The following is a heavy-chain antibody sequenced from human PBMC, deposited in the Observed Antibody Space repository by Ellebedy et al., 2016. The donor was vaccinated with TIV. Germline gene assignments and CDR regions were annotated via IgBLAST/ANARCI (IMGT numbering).Heavy chain of an antibody. Sequence: GGSLRLSCAVSGFTFSSYWMRWVRQAPGKGLEWVSAISGSGGSTYYADSVKGRFTISRDNSKNTLYRQMNSLRAEDTAVYYCANELESVWSYYGMDVWGQGTTVTVSS. J-gene: IGHJ6*02. CDR3: ANELESVWSYYGMDV. CDR2: ISGSGGST. V-gene: IGHV3-23*01. CDR1: GFTFSSYW. D-gene: IGHD3-10*01.